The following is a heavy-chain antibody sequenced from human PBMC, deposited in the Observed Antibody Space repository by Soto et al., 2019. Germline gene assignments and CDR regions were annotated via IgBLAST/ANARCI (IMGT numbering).Heavy chain of an antibody. V-gene: IGHV4-39*01. CDR1: DGNIINIGYC. D-gene: IGHD3-10*01. Sequence: SGSMSLTCTVSDGNIINIGYCRGCISKPPGKGLEWIGSIYYSGSTYYNPSLKSRVTISVDTSKNQFSLKLSSVTAADTAVYYCATHIYGSGSYYTPGWFDPWGQGTLVTVSP. CDR3: ATHIYGSGSYYTPGWFDP. CDR2: IYYSGST. J-gene: IGHJ5*02.